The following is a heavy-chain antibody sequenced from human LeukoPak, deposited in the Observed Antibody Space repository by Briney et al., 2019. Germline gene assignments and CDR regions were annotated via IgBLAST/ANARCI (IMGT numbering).Heavy chain of an antibody. CDR2: INHSGST. CDR3: ARTVTRTFDY. V-gene: IGHV4-34*01. Sequence: SETLSLTCAVYGGSFSGYYWSWIRQPPGKGLEWIGEINHSGSTNYNPSLKGRVTISVDTSKNQFSLKLSSVTAADTAVYYCARTVTRTFDYWGQGTLVTVSS. CDR1: GGSFSGYY. D-gene: IGHD4-17*01. J-gene: IGHJ4*02.